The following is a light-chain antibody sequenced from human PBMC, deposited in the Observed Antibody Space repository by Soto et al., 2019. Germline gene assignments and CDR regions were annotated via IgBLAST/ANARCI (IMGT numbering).Light chain of an antibody. CDR2: GAS. J-gene: IGKJ4*01. CDR1: QSVSSN. V-gene: IGKV3-15*01. CDR3: QQYNNWPPLT. Sequence: EIVMTQSPATLSVSPGERATLSCRASQSVSSNLAWYQQKPGQAPRLPIYGASTRATGIPARFSGSGSGTEFTLTISSLQSEDFAVYYCQQYNNWPPLTFGGGTKVDIK.